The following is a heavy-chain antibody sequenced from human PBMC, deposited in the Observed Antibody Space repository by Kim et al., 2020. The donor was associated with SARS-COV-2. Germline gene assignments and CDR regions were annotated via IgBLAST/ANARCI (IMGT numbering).Heavy chain of an antibody. CDR3: TRHAGEGRRYGANS. CDR1: GSDFSTFW. Sequence: GESLKISCKGSGSDFSTFWIGWVRQKPGKGLEWMGIIYPGDSDTRYSRAFEGHVTISDDKSINTAYLQWTSLQSSDSAVYYCTRHAGEGRRYGANSWGQGTLVSV. CDR2: IYPGDSDT. D-gene: IGHD1-20*01. J-gene: IGHJ4*02. V-gene: IGHV5-51*01.